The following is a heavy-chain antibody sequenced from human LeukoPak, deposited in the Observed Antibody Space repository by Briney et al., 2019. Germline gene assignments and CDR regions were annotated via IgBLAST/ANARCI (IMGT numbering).Heavy chain of an antibody. V-gene: IGHV3-15*01. CDR3: TTEYSYGLGAYYFDY. CDR1: GFTFSNAW. Sequence: GGSLRLSCAASGFTFSNAWMSWVRQAPGKGLEWVGRIKSKTDGGTTDYDAPVKGRFTISRDDSKNTLYLQLNSLKTEDTAVYYCTTEYSYGLGAYYFDYWGQGTLVTVSS. CDR2: IKSKTDGGTT. D-gene: IGHD5-18*01. J-gene: IGHJ4*02.